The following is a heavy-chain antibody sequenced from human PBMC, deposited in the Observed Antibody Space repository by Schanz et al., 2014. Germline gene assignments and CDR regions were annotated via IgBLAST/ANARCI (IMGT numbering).Heavy chain of an antibody. CDR2: ISDSGTYT. J-gene: IGHJ3*02. CDR1: GFVFGDYY. D-gene: IGHD3-10*01. CDR3: AKGSFGELSAFDI. V-gene: IGHV3-11*05. Sequence: PGGSLRLSCAASGFVFGDYYMTWIRQAPGKGLEWLSYISDSGTYTNYADSVKGRFTISRDNAKSSLYLQMNSLRAEDTAVYYCAKGSFGELSAFDIWGQGLMXAVSS.